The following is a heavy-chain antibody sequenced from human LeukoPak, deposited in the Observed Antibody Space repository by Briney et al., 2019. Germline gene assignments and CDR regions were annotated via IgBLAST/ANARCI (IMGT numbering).Heavy chain of an antibody. D-gene: IGHD6-19*01. CDR2: MNQDGSEK. CDR1: RFTFSNYW. CDR3: AREYSSGWYYFDY. V-gene: IGHV3-7*01. J-gene: IGHJ4*02. Sequence: GGSLRLSCAASRFTFSNYWMNWVRQAPGKGLEWVANMNQDGSEKYYLDSVKGRFTISRDNAKNSLYLQMNSLRAEDTAVYYCAREYSSGWYYFDYWGQGTLVTVSS.